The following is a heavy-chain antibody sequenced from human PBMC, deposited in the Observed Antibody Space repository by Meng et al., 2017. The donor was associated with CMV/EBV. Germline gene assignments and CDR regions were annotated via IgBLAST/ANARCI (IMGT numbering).Heavy chain of an antibody. D-gene: IGHD1-26*01. CDR1: GGSISSYY. CDR3: ARSAGTRYYYYGMDV. V-gene: IGHV4-59*01. CDR2: IYYSGRT. Sequence: GSLRLSCTVSGGSISSYYWSWIRQPPGKGLEWIGYIYYSGRTNYNPSLKSRVTISVDTSKNQFSLKLSSVTAADTAVYYCARSAGTRYYYYGMDVWGQGTTVTVSS. J-gene: IGHJ6*02.